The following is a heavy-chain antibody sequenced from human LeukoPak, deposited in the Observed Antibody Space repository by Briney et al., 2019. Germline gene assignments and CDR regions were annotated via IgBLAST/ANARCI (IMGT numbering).Heavy chain of an antibody. CDR1: GFTFSSYS. J-gene: IGHJ5*02. D-gene: IGHD2-2*01. CDR3: ARDGCSSTSRRFYNWFDP. CDR2: ISTSSSYI. Sequence: PGGSLRLSCAASGFTFSSYSMNWVRQAPGKGLEWVSFISTSSSYIYYADSVKGRFTISRDNARNSLYLQMNSLRAEDTAVYYCARDGCSSTSRRFYNWFDPWGQGTLVTVSS. V-gene: IGHV3-21*01.